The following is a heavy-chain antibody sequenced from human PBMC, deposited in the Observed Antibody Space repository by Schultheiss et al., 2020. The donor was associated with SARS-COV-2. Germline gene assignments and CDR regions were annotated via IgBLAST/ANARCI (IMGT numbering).Heavy chain of an antibody. D-gene: IGHD3-16*02. CDR1: GFTFSTYA. V-gene: IGHV3-23*01. J-gene: IGHJ4*02. Sequence: GGSLRLSCSASGFTFSTYAMHWVRQVSGKGLEWVSAISGSGGSTYYADSVKGRFTISRDNSKNTLYLQMNSLRAEDTAVYYCARVHRGLDYWGQGTLVTVSS. CDR3: ARVHRGLDY. CDR2: ISGSGGST.